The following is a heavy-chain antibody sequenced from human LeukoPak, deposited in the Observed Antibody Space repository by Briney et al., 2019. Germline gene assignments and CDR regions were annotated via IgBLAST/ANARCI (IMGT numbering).Heavy chain of an antibody. CDR3: ARDTVDDSLDI. CDR1: GFTVTRTS. V-gene: IGHV3-53*01. CDR2: VYSGGST. Sequence: PGGSLRLSCAASGFTVTRTSMTWVRQAPEKGLEWVSIVYSGGSTYHADSLKGRFTVSRDDSKNTMYLQMNNLRAEDTAMYYCARDTVDDSLDIWGQGTMVTVSS. J-gene: IGHJ3*02. D-gene: IGHD4-11*01.